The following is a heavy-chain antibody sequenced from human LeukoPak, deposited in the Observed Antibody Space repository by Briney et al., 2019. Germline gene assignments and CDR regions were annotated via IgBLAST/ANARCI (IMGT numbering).Heavy chain of an antibody. J-gene: IGHJ3*02. CDR2: STAANGIT. Sequence: GASVKVSCKTSGYRFTDYAIHWVRQAPGQRIEWMGWSTAANGITKYSQAFQDRVTITRDTSASIAYMELSSLRSEDMAVYYCARSSYTSLGALDIWGQGTMVTVSS. D-gene: IGHD1-1*01. CDR1: GYRFTDYA. CDR3: ARSSYTSLGALDI. V-gene: IGHV1-3*02.